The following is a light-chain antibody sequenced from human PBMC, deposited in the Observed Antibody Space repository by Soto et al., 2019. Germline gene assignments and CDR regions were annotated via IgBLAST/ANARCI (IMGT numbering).Light chain of an antibody. Sequence: EMVMTQSPATLSVSPGERATLSCRASQSVSSNLAWYQQKPGQAPRLLIYGASTRATGIPARFSGSGSGTEFTLTISSLQYEDFAVYYCQQYNNWPRTFGQGTKVDIK. J-gene: IGKJ1*01. CDR2: GAS. CDR3: QQYNNWPRT. CDR1: QSVSSN. V-gene: IGKV3-15*01.